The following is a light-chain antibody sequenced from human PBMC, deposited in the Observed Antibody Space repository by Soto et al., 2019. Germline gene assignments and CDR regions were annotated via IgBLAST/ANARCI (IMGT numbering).Light chain of an antibody. CDR3: QQFGSSPIT. J-gene: IGKJ5*01. CDR2: GAS. V-gene: IGKV3-20*01. Sequence: EIVLTQSPGTLSLSPGERAALSCRASQSVSSSYLAWYQQKIGQAPRLLIYGASSRATGIPDRFSGSGSGTDFTLTFIRLEPEDFAVYFCQQFGSSPITFGQGTRLEIK. CDR1: QSVSSSY.